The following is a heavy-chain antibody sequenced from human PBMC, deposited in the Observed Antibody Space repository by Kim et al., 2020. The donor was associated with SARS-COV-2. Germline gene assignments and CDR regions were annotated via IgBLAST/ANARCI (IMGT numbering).Heavy chain of an antibody. Sequence: GGSLRLSCAASGFTFSSNAWSWFRQPPGKGLEWVSPIIGSGGTKYNADPGKGRFTTSGNNSKNTLYLQMNSLRAEDTAVYYCAKGGYYYGSGSYSAWGQGTLVTVSS. CDR3: AKGGYYYGSGSYSA. CDR1: GFTFSSNA. V-gene: IGHV3-23*01. J-gene: IGHJ4*02. D-gene: IGHD3-10*01. CDR2: IIGSGGTK.